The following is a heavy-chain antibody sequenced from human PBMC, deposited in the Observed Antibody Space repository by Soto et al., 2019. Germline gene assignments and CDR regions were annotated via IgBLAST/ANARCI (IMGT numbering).Heavy chain of an antibody. Sequence: PGGSLRLSCTASGCTCSGHAMSWVRQAPGKGLEWVSAISGSGGSTYYADSVKGRFTISRDNSKNTLYLQMNSLRAEDTAVYYCAKAPLYHFGWNYVDYWGQGTLVTAPQ. D-gene: IGHD3-10*01. CDR2: ISGSGGST. CDR3: AKAPLYHFGWNYVDY. V-gene: IGHV3-23*01. CDR1: GCTCSGHA. J-gene: IGHJ4*02.